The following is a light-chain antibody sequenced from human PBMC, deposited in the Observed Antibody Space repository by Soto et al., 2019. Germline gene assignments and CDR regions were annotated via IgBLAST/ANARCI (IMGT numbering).Light chain of an antibody. CDR1: QSVLYSSNNKNY. V-gene: IGKV4-1*01. CDR2: WAS. J-gene: IGKJ1*01. Sequence: DIVMTQSPDSLAVSLGERATINCKSSQSVLYSSNNKNYLAWYQQKPGQPPKLLIYWASTRESGVPGRFSGSGSGTDFTLTNSSLQAEDVAVYYCQQYYSTPWTFGQGTKVEIK. CDR3: QQYYSTPWT.